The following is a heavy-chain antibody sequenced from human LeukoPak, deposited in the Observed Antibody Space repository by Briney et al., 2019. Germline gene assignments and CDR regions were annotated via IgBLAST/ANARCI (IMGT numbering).Heavy chain of an antibody. V-gene: IGHV4-59*08. Sequence: SETLSLTCTVSGGSIGSYYWSWIRQPPGKGLEWIGYIYYSGSTNYNPSLKSRVTISVDTSKNQFSLKLSSVTAADTAVYYCASAFYYYDSSGYSPGWFDPWGQGTLVTVSS. CDR3: ASAFYYYDSSGYSPGWFDP. CDR2: IYYSGST. CDR1: GGSIGSYY. J-gene: IGHJ5*02. D-gene: IGHD3-22*01.